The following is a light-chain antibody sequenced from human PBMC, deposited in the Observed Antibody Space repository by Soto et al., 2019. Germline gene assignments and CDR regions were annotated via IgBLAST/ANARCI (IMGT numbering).Light chain of an antibody. CDR2: DAS. CDR1: QSVSSY. Sequence: IVLTQSPATLSLSPGERATLSCRASQSVSSYLAWYQQKPGQAPRLLIYDASNRATGIPARFSGSGSGTDFTKTISSLEPEDFAVYYCQQRSNLISFGGGTKVDIK. V-gene: IGKV3-11*01. CDR3: QQRSNLIS. J-gene: IGKJ4*01.